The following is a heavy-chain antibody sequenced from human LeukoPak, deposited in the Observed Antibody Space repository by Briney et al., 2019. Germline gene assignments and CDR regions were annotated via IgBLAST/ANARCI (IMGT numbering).Heavy chain of an antibody. CDR2: ISAYNGNT. D-gene: IGHD3-3*01. J-gene: IGHJ4*02. CDR1: GYTFTSYG. CDR3: ARDRRVYDFWSGYYGPDLDY. V-gene: IGHV1-18*01. Sequence: GASVKVSCKASGYTFTSYGISWVRQAPGQGLEWMGWISAYNGNTNYAQKLQGRVTMTTDTSTSTAYMELRSLRSDDTAVYYCARDRRVYDFWSGYYGPDLDYWGQGTLVTVSS.